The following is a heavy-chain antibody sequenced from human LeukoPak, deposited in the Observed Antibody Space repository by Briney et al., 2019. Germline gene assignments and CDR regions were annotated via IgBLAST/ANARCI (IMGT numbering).Heavy chain of an antibody. V-gene: IGHV3-73*01. J-gene: IGHJ4*02. CDR1: GFTFSGSA. D-gene: IGHD3-22*01. CDR2: IRSKANSYAT. Sequence: GGSLRLSCAASGFTFSGSAMHWVRQASGKGLEWVGRIRSKANSYATAYAASVKGRFTISRDDSKNTAYLQMNSLKTEGTAVYYCTTGIVVVSVDSGYWGQGTLVTVSS. CDR3: TTGIVVVSVDSGY.